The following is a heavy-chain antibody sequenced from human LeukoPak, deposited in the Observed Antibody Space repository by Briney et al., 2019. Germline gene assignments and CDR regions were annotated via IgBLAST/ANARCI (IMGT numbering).Heavy chain of an antibody. J-gene: IGHJ6*02. D-gene: IGHD3-16*01. CDR2: INHNGNVN. CDR1: GFTFSSDA. V-gene: IGHV3-7*03. Sequence: GGSLRLSCAASGFTFSSDAMSWVRQAPGKGLEWVASINHNGNVNYYVDSVKGRFTISRDNAKNSLYLQMSNLRAEDTAVYFCARGGGLDVWGQGATVTVSS. CDR3: ARGGGLDV.